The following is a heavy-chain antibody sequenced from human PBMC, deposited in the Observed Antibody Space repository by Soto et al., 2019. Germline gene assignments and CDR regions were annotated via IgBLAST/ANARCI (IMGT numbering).Heavy chain of an antibody. J-gene: IGHJ4*02. D-gene: IGHD4-17*01. CDR2: LYWDDDK. Sequence: QITLKESGPTLVKPTQTLTLTCTFSGFSLSTSGVGVGWIRQPPGKALEWLALLYWDDDKRYSPSLKSRLTITKDTSNNQVVLTMTTMDPVDTATYYCAHRQRTVYFDYWGQGTLVTVSS. CDR1: GFSLSTSGVG. CDR3: AHRQRTVYFDY. V-gene: IGHV2-5*02.